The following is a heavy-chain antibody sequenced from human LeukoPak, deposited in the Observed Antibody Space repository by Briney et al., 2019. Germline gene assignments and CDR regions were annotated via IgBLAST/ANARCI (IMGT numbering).Heavy chain of an antibody. CDR1: RFTFSSYS. V-gene: IGHV3-21*01. J-gene: IGHJ6*03. D-gene: IGHD1-26*01. Sequence: GGSLRLSCAASRFTFSSYSMNWVRQAPGKGLEWVSSISSSSSYIYYADSVKGRFTISRDNAKNSLYLQMNSLRAEDTAVYYCARDLQWELHYYYYMDVWGKGTTVTVSS. CDR3: ARDLQWELHYYYYMDV. CDR2: ISSSSSYI.